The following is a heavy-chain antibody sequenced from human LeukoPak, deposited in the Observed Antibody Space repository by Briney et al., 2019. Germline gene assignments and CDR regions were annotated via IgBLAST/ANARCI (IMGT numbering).Heavy chain of an antibody. J-gene: IGHJ4*02. CDR1: DGFISSSSYY. V-gene: IGHV4-39*01. CDR3: ASPVRLGY. D-gene: IGHD7-27*01. CDR2: IYYSGST. Sequence: SETLSLTCTVSDGFISSSSYYWGWIRQPPGKGLEWIGSIYYSGSTYYNPSLKSRVTISVDTSKNQFSLKLSSVTAADTAVYYCASPVRLGYWGQGTLVTVSS.